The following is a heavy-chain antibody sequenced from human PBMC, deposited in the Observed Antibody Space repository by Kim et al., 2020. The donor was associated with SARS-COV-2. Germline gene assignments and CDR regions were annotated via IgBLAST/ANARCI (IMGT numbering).Heavy chain of an antibody. CDR2: ISWDSDKE. Sequence: GGSLRLSCAASGFTFNGYAMHWVRQAPGKGLEWVSGISWDSDKEGYAESVRGRFTISRDNAKHSLYLEMNSLTVEDTALYYCAKDMYYHSSGTTSRNYYGMDVWGQGTTVIVS. CDR3: AKDMYYHSSGTTSRNYYGMDV. J-gene: IGHJ6*02. D-gene: IGHD3-10*01. CDR1: GFTFNGYA. V-gene: IGHV3-9*01.